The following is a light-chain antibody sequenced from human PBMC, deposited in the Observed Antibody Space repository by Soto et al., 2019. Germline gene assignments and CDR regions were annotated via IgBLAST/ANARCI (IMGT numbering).Light chain of an antibody. CDR1: QSVSSSY. CDR2: GAS. V-gene: IGKV3-20*01. J-gene: IGKJ1*01. CDR3: QQYGSSPPWT. Sequence: EIVLTQSPGTLSLSPGERATLSCRASQSVSSSYLAWYQQKPGQAPRLLIYGASSRATGIPARFSGSGSGTDFTLTIRRLEPEDFAVYYCQQYGSSPPWTFGKGTTVDTK.